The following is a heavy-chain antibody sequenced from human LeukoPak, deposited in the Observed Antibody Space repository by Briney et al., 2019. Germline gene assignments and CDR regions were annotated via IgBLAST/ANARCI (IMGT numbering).Heavy chain of an antibody. D-gene: IGHD3-10*01. V-gene: IGHV1-18*01. Sequence: ASVKVSCKASGYTFTSYGISWVRQAPGQGLEWMGWISAYNGNTNYAQKLQGRVTMTTDTSTSTAYMELRSLRSDDTAVYYCARPKIWFGEAGAFDIWGQGTMVTVSS. J-gene: IGHJ3*02. CDR1: GYTFTSYG. CDR2: ISAYNGNT. CDR3: ARPKIWFGEAGAFDI.